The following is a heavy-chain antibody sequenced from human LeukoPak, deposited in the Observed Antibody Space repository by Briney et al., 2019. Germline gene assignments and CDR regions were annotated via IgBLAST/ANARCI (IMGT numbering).Heavy chain of an antibody. Sequence: GASVKVSCKASGYTFTSYDFNWVRQATGQGPGWMGWMNPNSGNTGYAQKFQGRVTITADESTSTAYMELSSLRSEDTAVYYCARWVGDYVNYYYYGMDVWGQGTTVTVSS. J-gene: IGHJ6*02. CDR2: MNPNSGNT. CDR3: ARWVGDYVNYYYYGMDV. V-gene: IGHV1-8*01. CDR1: GYTFTSYD. D-gene: IGHD3-16*01.